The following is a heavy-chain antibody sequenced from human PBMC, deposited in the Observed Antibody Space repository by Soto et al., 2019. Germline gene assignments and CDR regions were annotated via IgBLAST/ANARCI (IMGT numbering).Heavy chain of an antibody. Sequence: PGGSLRLSCAASGFTFSSYAMHWVRQAPGKGLEWVAVISYDGSNKYYADSVKGRFTISRDNSKNTLYLQMNSLRAEDTAVYYCADYTDNDYWGQGTLVTVSS. CDR2: ISYDGSNK. CDR3: ADYTDNDY. V-gene: IGHV3-30-3*01. CDR1: GFTFSSYA. D-gene: IGHD3-3*01. J-gene: IGHJ4*02.